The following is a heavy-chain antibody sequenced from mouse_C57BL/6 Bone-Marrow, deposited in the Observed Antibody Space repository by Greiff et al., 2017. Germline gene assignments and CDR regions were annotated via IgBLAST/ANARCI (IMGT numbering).Heavy chain of an antibody. Sequence: QVQLQQSGAELVRPGASVKLSCKASGYTFTDYYINWVKQRPGQGLEWIARIYPGSGNTYYNEKFKGKATLTAEKSSSTAYMQLSSLTSEDSAVYFCAREDLNYWGQGTTLTVSS. CDR2: IYPGSGNT. V-gene: IGHV1-76*01. CDR1: GYTFTDYY. J-gene: IGHJ2*01. CDR3: AREDLNY.